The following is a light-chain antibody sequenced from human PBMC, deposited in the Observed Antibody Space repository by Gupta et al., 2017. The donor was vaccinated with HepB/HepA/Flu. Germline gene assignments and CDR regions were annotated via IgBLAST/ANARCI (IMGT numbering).Light chain of an antibody. V-gene: IGLV1-47*01. CDR2: RDN. CDR1: RSNIGENF. Sequence: QSLLTQPPSVSATPGQRVAISCSGNRSNIGENFVYWYQQFPGMAPRPLSLRDNLRPSGVPGRFAGSKSGTSASLAISGLRTEDEADYYGATWDDSLSGAVFGGGTKVTVL. CDR3: ATWDDSLSGAV. J-gene: IGLJ2*01.